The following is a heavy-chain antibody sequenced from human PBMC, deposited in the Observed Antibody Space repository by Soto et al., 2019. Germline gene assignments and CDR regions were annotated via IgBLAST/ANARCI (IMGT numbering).Heavy chain of an antibody. J-gene: IGHJ4*02. CDR1: GYTFTSYA. CDR2: INAGNGNT. D-gene: IGHD1-26*01. CDR3: ARTVVGATYFYY. V-gene: IGHV1-3*01. Sequence: QVQLVQSGAEVKKPGASVKVSCKASGYTFTSYAMHWVRQAPGQRLEWMGWINAGNGNTKYSQKFQGRVTITRDTSASTAYRELSSLRSEDTAVYYCARTVVGATYFYYWGQGTLVTVSS.